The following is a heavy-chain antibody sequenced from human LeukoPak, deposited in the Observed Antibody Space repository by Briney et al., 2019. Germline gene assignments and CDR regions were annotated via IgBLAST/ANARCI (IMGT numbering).Heavy chain of an antibody. J-gene: IGHJ4*02. Sequence: GGSLRLSCAASGFTFSSYAMSWVRQAPGKGLEWVSGISGSDGSTNYADSVKGRFTISRDNSKNTLYLQMNSLRAEDTAVYYCAKDRRAGSYDYWGQGTLVTVSS. CDR2: ISGSDGST. D-gene: IGHD3-10*01. CDR3: AKDRRAGSYDY. CDR1: GFTFSSYA. V-gene: IGHV3-23*01.